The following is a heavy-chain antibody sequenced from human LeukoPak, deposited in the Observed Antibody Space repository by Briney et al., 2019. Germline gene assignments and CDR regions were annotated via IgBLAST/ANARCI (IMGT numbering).Heavy chain of an antibody. V-gene: IGHV4-34*01. CDR1: GGSFSGYY. CDR2: INHSGST. D-gene: IGHD5-12*01. Sequence: SEALSLTCAVYGGSFSGYYWSWIRQPPGKGLEWIGEINHSGSTNYNPALKSRVTISVDTSKNQFSLKLSSVTAADTAVYYCARDRWLRRYGEQWRRNWFDTWGPGTLVTVSS. J-gene: IGHJ5*02. CDR3: ARDRWLRRYGEQWRRNWFDT.